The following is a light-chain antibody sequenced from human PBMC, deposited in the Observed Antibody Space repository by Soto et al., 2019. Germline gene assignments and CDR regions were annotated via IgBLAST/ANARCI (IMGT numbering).Light chain of an antibody. V-gene: IGKV1-5*01. CDR3: QQYYSYPWT. CDR2: DAS. CDR1: QSISHW. J-gene: IGKJ1*01. Sequence: DIQMTQSPSTLSASVGDRVTITCRASQSISHWLAWYQQTRGKAPKALIYDASTLEHGVPSRFSGSGSGTEFTLTISSLQPDDFATYYCQQYYSYPWTVGQGTNVEIK.